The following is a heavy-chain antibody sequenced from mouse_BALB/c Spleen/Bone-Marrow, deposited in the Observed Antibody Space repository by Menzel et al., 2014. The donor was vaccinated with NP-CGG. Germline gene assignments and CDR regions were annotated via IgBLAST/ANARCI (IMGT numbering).Heavy chain of an antibody. CDR3: ARDRGGSY. J-gene: IGHJ3*01. CDR1: GFSLTSYG. V-gene: IGHV2-9*02. CDR2: IWAGGST. Sequence: VHLVESGPGLVAPPQSLSITCTVSGFSLTSYGVHWVRQPPGKGLEWLGVIWAGGSTNYNSALMSRLSISKDNSKSQVFLKMNSLQTDDTAMYYCARDRGGSYWGQGTLVTVSA.